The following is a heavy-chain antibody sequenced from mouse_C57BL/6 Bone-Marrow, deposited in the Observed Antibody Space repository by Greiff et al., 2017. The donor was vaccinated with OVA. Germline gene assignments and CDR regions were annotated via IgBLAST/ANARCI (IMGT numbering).Heavy chain of an antibody. J-gene: IGHJ2*01. Sequence: QVQLQQSRAELVRPGASVTLSCKASGYTFTDYEMHWVKQTPVHGLEWIGAIDPETGGTAYNQKFKGKAILTADKSSSTAYMELRSLTSEDSAVYYCTRMVNYWGQGTTLTVSS. CDR3: TRMVNY. D-gene: IGHD2-2*01. V-gene: IGHV1-15*01. CDR1: GYTFTDYE. CDR2: IDPETGGT.